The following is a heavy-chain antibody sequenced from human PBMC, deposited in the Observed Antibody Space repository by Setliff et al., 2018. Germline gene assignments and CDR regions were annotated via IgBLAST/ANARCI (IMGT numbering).Heavy chain of an antibody. CDR1: GGSISSYY. J-gene: IGHJ6*03. CDR2: IYYSGST. CDR3: AREQWLDPPGYYYMDV. Sequence: SETLSLTCTVSGGSISSYYWSWIRQPPGKGLEWIGYIYYSGSTNYDPSLKSRVTISVDTSKNQFSLKLSSVTAADTAVYYCAREQWLDPPGYYYMDVWAKGTTVTVSS. V-gene: IGHV4-59*01. D-gene: IGHD6-19*01.